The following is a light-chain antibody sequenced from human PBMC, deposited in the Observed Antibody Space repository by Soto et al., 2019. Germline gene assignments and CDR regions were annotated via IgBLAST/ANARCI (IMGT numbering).Light chain of an antibody. Sequence: DIQMTQSPSTLSASVGDRVTFTCRASQSISRWLAWYQQRPRESPKLLLYGASSLESGVPSRFSGSGSGTEFTLTISSLQPSDFATYFCQQYATSSPTLGQGNKLEI. CDR1: QSISRW. CDR2: GAS. J-gene: IGKJ2*01. CDR3: QQYATSSPT. V-gene: IGKV1-5*01.